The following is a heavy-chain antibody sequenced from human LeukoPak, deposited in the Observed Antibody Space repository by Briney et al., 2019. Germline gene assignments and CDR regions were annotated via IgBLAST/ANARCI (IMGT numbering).Heavy chain of an antibody. CDR3: ARSGGWLLLDY. CDR1: GFTFSDYY. CDR2: IYSGGST. Sequence: GGSLRLSCAASGFTFSDYYMSWVRQAPGKGLEWVSVIYSGGSTYYADSVKGRFTISRDNSKNTLYLQMNSLRAEDTAVYYCARSGGWLLLDYWGRGTLVTVSS. D-gene: IGHD3-22*01. J-gene: IGHJ4*02. V-gene: IGHV3-66*01.